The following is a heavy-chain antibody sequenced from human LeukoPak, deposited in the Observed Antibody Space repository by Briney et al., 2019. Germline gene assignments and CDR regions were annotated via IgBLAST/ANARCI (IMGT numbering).Heavy chain of an antibody. V-gene: IGHV3-7*01. CDR1: GFTFSSFW. Sequence: GGSLRLSCAASGFTFSSFWMSWVRQAPGKGLEWVANIKEDGSEKYYVASVKGRFTISRDNAKNSLYLQMNSLRAEDTALYYCARHVLAVRSVDPWGQGTLVTVSS. CDR3: ARHVLAVRSVDP. J-gene: IGHJ5*02. D-gene: IGHD6-6*01. CDR2: IKEDGSEK.